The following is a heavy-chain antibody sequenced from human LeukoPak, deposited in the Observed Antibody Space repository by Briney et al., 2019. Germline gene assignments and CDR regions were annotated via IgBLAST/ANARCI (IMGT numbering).Heavy chain of an antibody. D-gene: IGHD3-22*01. CDR2: IYHSGST. Sequence: SETLSLTCTVSGYSISSGYYWGWIRQPPGKGLEWIGSIYHSGSTSYNPSLKSRVTISVDTPKNHFYLNLSSVTGADTAVYYCARSPISMIVGHYYYYMDVWGKGTTVTVSS. V-gene: IGHV4-38-2*02. CDR3: ARSPISMIVGHYYYYMDV. CDR1: GYSISSGYY. J-gene: IGHJ6*03.